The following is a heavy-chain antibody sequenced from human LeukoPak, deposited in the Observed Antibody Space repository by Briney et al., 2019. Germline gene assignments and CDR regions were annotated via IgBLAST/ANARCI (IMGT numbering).Heavy chain of an antibody. Sequence: SQTLSLTCAVSGGSLSSGGYNWSWIPPRPGKGLEWVGYIYYSGSTYYNPSLKSRVTISVDTSKNQFYLKLRTVTAADTALYYCASADCGGGCCIRYYYGMDVWGQGTRVTVSS. V-gene: IGHV4-31*11. D-gene: IGHD2-21*02. CDR3: ASADCGGGCCIRYYYGMDV. J-gene: IGHJ6*02. CDR2: IYYSGST. CDR1: GGSLSSGGYN.